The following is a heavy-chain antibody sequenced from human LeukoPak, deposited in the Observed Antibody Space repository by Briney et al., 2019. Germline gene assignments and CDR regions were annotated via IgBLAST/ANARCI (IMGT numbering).Heavy chain of an antibody. J-gene: IGHJ4*02. CDR2: IIPIFGTA. V-gene: IGHV1-69*13. Sequence: SVKVSCKASGGTFSRYAISWVRQAPGQGLEWMGGIIPIFGTANYAQKFQGRVTITADESTSTAYMELSSLRSEDTAVYYCARARVRGWYFDYWGQGTLVTVSS. CDR1: GGTFSRYA. D-gene: IGHD6-19*01. CDR3: ARARVRGWYFDY.